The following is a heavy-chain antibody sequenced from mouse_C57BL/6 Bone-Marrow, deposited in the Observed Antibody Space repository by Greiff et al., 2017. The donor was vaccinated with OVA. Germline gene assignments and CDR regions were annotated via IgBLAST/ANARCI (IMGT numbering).Heavy chain of an antibody. CDR3: TGYYPFAY. CDR2: IDPENGDT. D-gene: IGHD2-3*01. V-gene: IGHV14-4*01. CDR1: GFNIKDDY. J-gene: IGHJ3*01. Sequence: EVKVVESGAELVRPGASVKLSCTASGFNIKDDYMHWVKQRPEQGLEWIGWIDPENGDTEYASKFQGKATITADTSSNTAYLQLSSLTSEDTAVYYCTGYYPFAYWGQGTLVTVSA.